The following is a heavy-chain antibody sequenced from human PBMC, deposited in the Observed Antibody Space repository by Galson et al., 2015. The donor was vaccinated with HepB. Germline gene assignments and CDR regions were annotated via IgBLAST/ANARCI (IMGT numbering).Heavy chain of an antibody. Sequence: SVKVSCKASGYLFSSYAISWVRQAPGQGLEWVGWISVHNGKTNYAQSLPDRVTVTADLSTTTVYMELRGLKSDDTAIYYCARDISYCNDYTCYGFAYWGQGTLVTVSS. V-gene: IGHV1-18*01. CDR3: ARDISYCNDYTCYGFAY. CDR1: GYLFSSYA. J-gene: IGHJ4*02. D-gene: IGHD5-12*01. CDR2: ISVHNGKT.